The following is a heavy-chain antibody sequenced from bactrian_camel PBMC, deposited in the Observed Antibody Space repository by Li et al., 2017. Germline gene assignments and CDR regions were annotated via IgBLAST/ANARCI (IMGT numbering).Heavy chain of an antibody. CDR2: LTADGFRT. Sequence: VQLVESGGGLVQPGGSLTLSCVASGFTFSTSAMSWVRQAPGKGLEWVSTLTADGFRTYSADAVMGRFTISRDNTKNTVYLQMNSLKPEDTALYYCVTTMVFGEYSAWGGYWGQGTQVTV. CDR1: GFTFSTSA. V-gene: IGHV3S40*01. D-gene: IGHD5*01. CDR3: VTTMVFGEYSAWGGY. J-gene: IGHJ6*01.